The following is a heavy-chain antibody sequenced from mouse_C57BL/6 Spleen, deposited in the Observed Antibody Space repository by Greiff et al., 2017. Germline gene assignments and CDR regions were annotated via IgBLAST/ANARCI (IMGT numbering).Heavy chain of an antibody. CDR1: GYTFTSYT. CDR3: ARDGMGY. Sequence: QVQLQQSGAELARPGASVKMSCKASGYTFTSYTMNWVKQRPGQGLEWIGYINPSSGYTKYNQKFKDKATLTADKSSDIAYIRLSVLTSEDSAVNYCARDGMGYWGQGTTLTVSS. CDR2: INPSSGYT. J-gene: IGHJ2*01. D-gene: IGHD2-3*01. V-gene: IGHV1-4*01.